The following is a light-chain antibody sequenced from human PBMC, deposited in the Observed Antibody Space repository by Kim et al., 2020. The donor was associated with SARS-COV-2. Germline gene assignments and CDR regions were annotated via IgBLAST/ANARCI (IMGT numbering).Light chain of an antibody. CDR2: ATS. CDR1: QGFSSR. V-gene: IGKV1-9*01. Sequence: IQLTQSPSSLSASVGDRVTITCRASQGFSSRLAWYQQKPGKAPELLIYATSTLHSGVPSRFSGSGSGTDFTLTISSLQPEDFATYYCQQLNSYPRTFGQGTKVDIK. CDR3: QQLNSYPRT. J-gene: IGKJ1*01.